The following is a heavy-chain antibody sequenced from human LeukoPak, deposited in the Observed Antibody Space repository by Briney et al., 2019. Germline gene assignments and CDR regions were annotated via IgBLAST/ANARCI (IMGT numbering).Heavy chain of an antibody. V-gene: IGHV3-53*01. CDR1: GFTVSSNH. CDR2: FYSGGDT. D-gene: IGHD3-9*01. J-gene: IGHJ3*02. CDR3: ARVPPNYDILTGYSDAFDI. Sequence: GGSLRLSCAVSGFTVSSNHMSWVRQAPGKGLEWVSVFYSGGDTHYADSVKGRFTISRDNSKNTLYLQMNSLRAEDTAVYYCARVPPNYDILTGYSDAFDIWGQGTMVTVSS.